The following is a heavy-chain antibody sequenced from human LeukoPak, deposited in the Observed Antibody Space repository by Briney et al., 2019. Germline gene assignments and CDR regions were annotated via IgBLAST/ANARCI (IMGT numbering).Heavy chain of an antibody. D-gene: IGHD6-13*01. J-gene: IGHJ3*02. CDR1: GFTFSSYG. CDR2: ISYDGSNK. Sequence: GGSLRLSCAASGFTFSSYGMHWVRQAPGKGLEWVAVISYDGSNKYYADSVKGRFTISRDNSKNTLYLQMNSLRAEDMAVYYCARLLAAAHAFDIWGQGTMVTVSS. V-gene: IGHV3-30*03. CDR3: ARLLAAAHAFDI.